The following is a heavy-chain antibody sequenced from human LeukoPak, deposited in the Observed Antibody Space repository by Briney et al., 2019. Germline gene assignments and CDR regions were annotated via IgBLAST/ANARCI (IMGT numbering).Heavy chain of an antibody. V-gene: IGHV4-39*01. CDR2: IYYSGST. J-gene: IGHJ4*02. Sequence: SETLSLTCTVSGGSISSSSYYWGRIRQPPGKGLERIGSIYYSGSTYYNPSLKSRVTISVDTSKNQFSLKLSSVTAADTAVYYCARRRSLSYSSSSGFDYWGQGTLVTVSS. CDR1: GGSISSSSYY. CDR3: ARRRSLSYSSSSGFDY. D-gene: IGHD6-6*01.